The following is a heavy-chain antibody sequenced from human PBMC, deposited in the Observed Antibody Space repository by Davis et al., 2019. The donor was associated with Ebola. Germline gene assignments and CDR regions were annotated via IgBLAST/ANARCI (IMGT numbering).Heavy chain of an antibody. CDR3: ARDALYYYGSGREFAFDI. CDR2: ISSSSSYI. CDR1: GFTFRSYS. D-gene: IGHD3-10*01. V-gene: IGHV3-21*01. Sequence: GESPKILCAASGFTFRSYSMNWVRQAPGKGLEWVSSISSSSSYIYYADSVKGRFTISRDNAKNSLYLQMNSLRAEDTAVYYCARDALYYYGSGREFAFDIWGQGTMVTVSS. J-gene: IGHJ3*02.